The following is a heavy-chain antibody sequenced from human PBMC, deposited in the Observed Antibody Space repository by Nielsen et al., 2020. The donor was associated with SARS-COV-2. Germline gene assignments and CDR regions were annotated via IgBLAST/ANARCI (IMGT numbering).Heavy chain of an antibody. CDR3: TVEGYDGS. Sequence: GVLRLSCTASGFTFGDYAMSWVRQAPGKGLEWVGFIRSKAYGGTTEYAASVKGRFTISRDDSKSIAYLQMNSLKTEDTAVYYCTVEGYDGSWGQGTLVTVSS. V-gene: IGHV3-49*04. D-gene: IGHD2-15*01. CDR1: GFTFGDYA. J-gene: IGHJ4*02. CDR2: IRSKAYGGTT.